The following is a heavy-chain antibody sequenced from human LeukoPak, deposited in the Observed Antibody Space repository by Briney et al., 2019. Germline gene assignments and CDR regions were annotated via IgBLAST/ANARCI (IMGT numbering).Heavy chain of an antibody. V-gene: IGHV3-11*01. Sequence: GGSLRLSCAASGFTFSDYYMSWIRQAPGKGLEWVSYISSSGSTIYYADSVEGRFTISRDNAKNSLCLQMNSLRAEDTAVYYCARDHCSSTSCYIGYWGQGTLVTVSS. D-gene: IGHD2-2*02. J-gene: IGHJ4*02. CDR3: ARDHCSSTSCYIGY. CDR2: ISSSGSTI. CDR1: GFTFSDYY.